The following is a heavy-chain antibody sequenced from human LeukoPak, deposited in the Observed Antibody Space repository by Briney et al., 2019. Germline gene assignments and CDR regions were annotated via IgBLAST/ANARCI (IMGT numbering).Heavy chain of an antibody. J-gene: IGHJ4*02. Sequence: KTSETLSLTCTVSGGSISSSSYYWGWIRQPPGKGLEWIGSIYYSGSTYYNPSLKSRVTISVDTSKNQFSLKLSSVTAADTAVYYCARQIETTGPPHIDYWGQGTLVTVSS. CDR2: IYYSGST. V-gene: IGHV4-39*07. CDR1: GGSISSSSYY. D-gene: IGHD4-17*01. CDR3: ARQIETTGPPHIDY.